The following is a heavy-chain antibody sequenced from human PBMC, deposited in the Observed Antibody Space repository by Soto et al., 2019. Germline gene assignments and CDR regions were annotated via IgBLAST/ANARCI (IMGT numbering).Heavy chain of an antibody. Sequence: SETLSLTCTVSGGSISSSSYHWGWIRQPPGKGLEWIGSIYYTGSTYYNPSLKSRVTISQDTSKNQFSLKLSSVTAADTAVYYCASYWNAPHWFDPWGQGTLVTVSS. CDR3: ASYWNAPHWFDP. CDR1: GGSISSSSYH. V-gene: IGHV4-39*01. J-gene: IGHJ5*02. D-gene: IGHD1-1*01. CDR2: IYYTGST.